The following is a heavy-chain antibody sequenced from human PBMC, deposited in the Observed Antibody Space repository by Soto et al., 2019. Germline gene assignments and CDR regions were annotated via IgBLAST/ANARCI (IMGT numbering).Heavy chain of an antibody. CDR3: ARSVTVAGGAYKGLNRLHYFDP. D-gene: IGHD2-8*02. CDR1: GGSFSGYY. J-gene: IGHJ4*02. V-gene: IGHV4-34*01. Sequence: SEPLSLTCADYGGSFSGYYWTWIRQPPGTGLEWIGEVNHSGSTNYTPSVKSRATLSLDESKNEFSLNVNSVAAADTAVFSCARSVTVAGGAYKGLNRLHYFDPWVPGTLVT. CDR2: VNHSGST.